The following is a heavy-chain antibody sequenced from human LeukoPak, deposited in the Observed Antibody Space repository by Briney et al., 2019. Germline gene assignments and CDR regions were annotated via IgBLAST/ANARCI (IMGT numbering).Heavy chain of an antibody. CDR2: ISGSGAST. V-gene: IGHV3-23*01. CDR1: GLTFSNYA. Sequence: VHLGGSLRLSCAASGLTFSNYAMSWVRQAPGKGLEWVSGISGSGASTYFADSVKGRFTISRDNSKTTLYLQMNDLRVEDTAVYYCTKFSPRPNGFFYCMDVWGKGTTVTVSS. D-gene: IGHD2/OR15-2a*01. J-gene: IGHJ6*03. CDR3: TKFSPRPNGFFYCMDV.